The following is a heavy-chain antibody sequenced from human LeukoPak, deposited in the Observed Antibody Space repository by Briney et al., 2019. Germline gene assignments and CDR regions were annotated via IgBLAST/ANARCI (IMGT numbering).Heavy chain of an antibody. J-gene: IGHJ6*03. D-gene: IGHD5-18*01. Sequence: SETLSLTCTVSGGSISPYYWTWIRQSAGKGLESIGRIHSGGTTNYNPSLASRVSLSVDTSNNQVSLRLSSVTAADTAVYYCARDSPHGYTLGHYYYFMDVWGKGTTVTVS. V-gene: IGHV4-4*07. CDR1: GGSISPYY. CDR3: ARDSPHGYTLGHYYYFMDV. CDR2: IHSGGTT.